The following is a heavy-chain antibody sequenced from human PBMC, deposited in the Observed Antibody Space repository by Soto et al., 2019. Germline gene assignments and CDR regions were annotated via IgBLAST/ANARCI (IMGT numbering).Heavy chain of an antibody. V-gene: IGHV3-23*01. J-gene: IGHJ4*02. Sequence: GGSLRLSCTASGFTFSNYAMSWVRQAPGKGLEWVSTFSSGGGTYYADSVKGRFTISRDNSKNTLYLQMNSLRAEDTAVYYCARDGVGNTAFFGYFDYWGLGTLVTVSS. D-gene: IGHD1-26*01. CDR3: ARDGVGNTAFFGYFDY. CDR2: FSSGGGT. CDR1: GFTFSNYA.